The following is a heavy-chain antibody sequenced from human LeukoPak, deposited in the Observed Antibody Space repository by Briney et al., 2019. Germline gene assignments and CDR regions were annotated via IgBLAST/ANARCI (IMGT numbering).Heavy chain of an antibody. CDR2: ICHDGSHK. J-gene: IGHJ4*02. CDR3: AREIFGSGSYPGF. CDR1: GFSFDTYA. V-gene: IGHV3-33*01. D-gene: IGHD3-10*01. Sequence: GRSLRLSCAASGFSFDTYAMHWVRQAPGQGLEWVALICHDGSHKFYSNSVRGQFTISRDNSKNTVYLQMNNLRPDDTAVYYCAREIFGSGSYPGFWGQGTLVTVSS.